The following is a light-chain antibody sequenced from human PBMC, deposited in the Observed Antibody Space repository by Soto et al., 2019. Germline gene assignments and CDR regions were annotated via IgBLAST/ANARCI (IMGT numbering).Light chain of an antibody. CDR1: SGHSSYA. Sequence: QPVLTQSPSASASLGASVKLTCTLSSGHSSYAIAWHQQQSEKGPRYLMKLNSDGSHSKGDGIPDRFSGSSSGAERYLTISGLQSEDEADYFCQTWGTGIVVFGGGTKLTVL. CDR3: QTWGTGIVV. V-gene: IGLV4-69*01. J-gene: IGLJ2*01. CDR2: LNSDGSH.